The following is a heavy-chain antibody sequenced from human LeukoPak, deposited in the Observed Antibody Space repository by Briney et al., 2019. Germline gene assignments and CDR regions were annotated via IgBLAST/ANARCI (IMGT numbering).Heavy chain of an antibody. CDR2: IYYSGST. CDR1: GGSISSYY. Sequence: SETLSLTCTVSGGSISSYYWSWIRQPPGKGLEWIGYIYYSGSTNYNPPLKSRVTISVDTSKNQFSLKLSSVTAADTAVYYCARDSLPFGYSSGWYPTFSNYGMDVWGQGTTVTVSS. V-gene: IGHV4-59*01. D-gene: IGHD6-19*01. J-gene: IGHJ6*02. CDR3: ARDSLPFGYSSGWYPTFSNYGMDV.